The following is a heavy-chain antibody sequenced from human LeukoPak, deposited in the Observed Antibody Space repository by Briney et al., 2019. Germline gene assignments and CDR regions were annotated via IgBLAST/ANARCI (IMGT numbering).Heavy chain of an antibody. Sequence: SETLSLTCTGSGGSISSGGYYWSWIRQHPGKGLEWIGYIYYSGSTYYNPSLKSRVTISVDTSKNQFSLKLSSVTAADTAVYYCARAWETYYYGMDVWGQGTTVTVSS. J-gene: IGHJ6*02. V-gene: IGHV4-31*03. CDR1: GGSISSGGYY. CDR2: IYYSGST. CDR3: ARAWETYYYGMDV. D-gene: IGHD1-26*01.